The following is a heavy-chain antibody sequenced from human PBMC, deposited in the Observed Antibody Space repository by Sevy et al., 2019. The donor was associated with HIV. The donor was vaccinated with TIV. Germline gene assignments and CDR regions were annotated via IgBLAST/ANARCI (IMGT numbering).Heavy chain of an antibody. CDR2: ISGSGDTT. CDR1: GFTFSYYA. Sequence: GGSLRLSCAASGFTFSYYAMTWVRQAPGKGLEWVSAISGSGDTTYYAESVKGRFTISRVTSRGTLYLQINSLRAEDTAIYFCAKEGYRLPGADAIDIWGQGTMVTVSS. V-gene: IGHV3-23*01. D-gene: IGHD3-16*01. J-gene: IGHJ3*02. CDR3: AKEGYRLPGADAIDI.